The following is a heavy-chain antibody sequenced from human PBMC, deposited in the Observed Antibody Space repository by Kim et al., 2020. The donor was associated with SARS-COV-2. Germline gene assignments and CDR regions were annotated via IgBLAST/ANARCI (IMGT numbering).Heavy chain of an antibody. CDR2: INPSGGTT. J-gene: IGHJ4*02. CDR3: ARGLGRGNYYGV. D-gene: IGHD1-26*01. Sequence: ASVKVSCKASGYTFTTYLMHWVRQAPGQGLEWMGIINPSGGTTTYTQKFQGRVTMTSDTSTSTVYMELSSLRSEDTAVYYFARGLGRGNYYGVWGQGTLV. V-gene: IGHV1-46*03. CDR1: GYTFTTYL.